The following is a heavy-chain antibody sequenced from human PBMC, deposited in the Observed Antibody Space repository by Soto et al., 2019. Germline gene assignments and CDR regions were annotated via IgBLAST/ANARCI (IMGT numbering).Heavy chain of an antibody. CDR1: GYTFTNSG. D-gene: IGHD6-19*01. V-gene: IGHV1-18*01. CDR2: ISAYNGNT. J-gene: IGHJ5*02. Sequence: ASVKVSCKASGYTFTNSGFSWVPQAPGQGLEWMGWISAYNGNTNYAQKLQGRVTMTTDTSTSTAYMELRSLRSDDTAVYYCARGATVSGWVPWGQGTLVTVSS. CDR3: ARGATVSGWVP.